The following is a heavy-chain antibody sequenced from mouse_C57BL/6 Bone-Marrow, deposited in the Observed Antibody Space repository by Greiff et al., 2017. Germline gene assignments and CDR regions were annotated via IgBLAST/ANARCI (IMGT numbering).Heavy chain of an antibody. Sequence: VQLVESGAELAKPGASVKLSCKASGYTFTSYWMHWVKQRPGQGLEWIGYINPSSGYTTYNQKFKDNATLTADKSSSTAYMQLSSLTYEDSAVDYCARVPLPTVVATDWYFDVWGTGTTVTVSS. CDR3: ARVPLPTVVATDWYFDV. CDR2: INPSSGYT. D-gene: IGHD1-1*01. J-gene: IGHJ1*03. V-gene: IGHV1-7*01. CDR1: GYTFTSYW.